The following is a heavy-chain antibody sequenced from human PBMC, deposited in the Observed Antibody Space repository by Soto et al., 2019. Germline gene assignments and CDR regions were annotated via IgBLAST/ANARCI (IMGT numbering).Heavy chain of an antibody. CDR1: GFTFGSNG. V-gene: IGHV3-33*01. Sequence: QVQLVESGGGVVQPGRSLRLSCAASGFTFGSNGMHWVRQAPGKGLEWVAVIWYDGSKKYYADSVKGRFTISRDNSKNTLDLQMNSLRAEDTAMYYCARYGPGKVIDYWGQGTLVTVSS. CDR2: IWYDGSKK. CDR3: ARYGPGKVIDY. D-gene: IGHD3-10*01. J-gene: IGHJ4*02.